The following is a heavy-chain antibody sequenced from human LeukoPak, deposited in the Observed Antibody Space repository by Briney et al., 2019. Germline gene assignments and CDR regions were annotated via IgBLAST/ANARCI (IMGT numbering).Heavy chain of an antibody. CDR3: ARGSITIFGVVTPNWFDP. CDR2: INHSGST. CDR1: GGSFSGYY. Sequence: SETLSLTCAVYGGSFSGYYWSWIRQPPGKGLEWIGEINHSGSTNYNPSLKSRVTISVDTPKNQFSLKLSSVTAADTAVYYCARGSITIFGVVTPNWFDPWGQGTLVTVSS. V-gene: IGHV4-34*01. D-gene: IGHD3-3*01. J-gene: IGHJ5*02.